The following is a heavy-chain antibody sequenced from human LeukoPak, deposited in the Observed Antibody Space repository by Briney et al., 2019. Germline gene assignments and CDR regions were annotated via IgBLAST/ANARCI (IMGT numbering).Heavy chain of an antibody. CDR3: AKVSSWYEDY. CDR1: GFTFSSYG. J-gene: IGHJ4*02. V-gene: IGHV3-23*01. Sequence: GGSLRLSRAASGFTFSSYGMNWVRQAPGKGLEWVSAISGSGGSTYYADSVKGRFTISRDNSKNTLYLQMNSLRAEDTAVYYCAKVSSWYEDYWGQGTLVTVSS. CDR2: ISGSGGST. D-gene: IGHD6-13*01.